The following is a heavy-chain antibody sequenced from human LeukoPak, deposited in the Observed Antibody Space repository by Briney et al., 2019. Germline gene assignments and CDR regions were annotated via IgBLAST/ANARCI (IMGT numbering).Heavy chain of an antibody. CDR3: ARIAVADEYYYYTMDV. D-gene: IGHD6-19*01. V-gene: IGHV3-33*01. CDR1: GFSFSSYG. J-gene: IGHJ6*02. CDR2: IWYDGSNK. Sequence: PGRSLRLSCAASGFSFSSYGMHWVRQAPGKGLEWVADIWYDGSNKFYADSVKGRFTISRDNSKNTLYLQMNILRAEDTAVYFCARIAVADEYYYYTMDVWGQGTPVTVS.